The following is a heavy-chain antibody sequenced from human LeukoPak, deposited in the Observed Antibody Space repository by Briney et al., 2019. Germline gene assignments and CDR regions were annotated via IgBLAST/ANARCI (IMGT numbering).Heavy chain of an antibody. Sequence: GGSLRLSCADSGFTFCSYWMTWVRQAPGKGLEWVANIKQDGSEMFYVDSVKGRFTISRDNAKNSLFLQMNSLRAEDTAVYYCARVFRVHFDYWGQGTLVTVSS. D-gene: IGHD3-10*01. CDR2: IKQDGSEM. CDR1: GFTFCSYW. J-gene: IGHJ4*02. CDR3: ARVFRVHFDY. V-gene: IGHV3-7*03.